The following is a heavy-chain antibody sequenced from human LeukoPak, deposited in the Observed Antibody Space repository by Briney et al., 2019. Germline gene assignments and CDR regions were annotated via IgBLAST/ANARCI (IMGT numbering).Heavy chain of an antibody. Sequence: GGSLGLSCAASGFTFSNYWMTWVRQAPGKGLEWVANINQDGSDKYYAASVKGRFTISRDNAQNSLYLQMNSLRAEDTAVYYCVSTGSVLDYWGQGTLVTVSS. D-gene: IGHD3-10*01. CDR3: VSTGSVLDY. CDR1: GFTFSNYW. V-gene: IGHV3-7*01. J-gene: IGHJ4*02. CDR2: INQDGSDK.